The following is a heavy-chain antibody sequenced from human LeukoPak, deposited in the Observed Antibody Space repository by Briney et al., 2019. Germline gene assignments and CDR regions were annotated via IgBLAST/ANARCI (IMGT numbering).Heavy chain of an antibody. CDR2: ISSSSSYI. D-gene: IGHD2-2*01. J-gene: IGHJ4*02. CDR3: ARDCGTTSCYDFPDFDY. V-gene: IGHV3-21*01. CDR1: GFTFSSYS. Sequence: PGGSLRLSCAASGFTFSSYSMNWVRQAPGKGLEWVSSISSSSSYIYYADSVKGRFTISRDNAKNSLYLQMNSLRAEDTAVYYCARDCGTTSCYDFPDFDYWGQGTLVTVSS.